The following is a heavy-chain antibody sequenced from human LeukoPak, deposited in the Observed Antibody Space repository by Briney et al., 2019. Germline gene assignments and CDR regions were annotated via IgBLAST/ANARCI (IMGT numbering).Heavy chain of an antibody. V-gene: IGHV4-38-2*02. CDR3: ARDAHFWSGFNWFDP. CDR2: IYHSGST. CDR1: GYSISSGYY. D-gene: IGHD3-3*01. Sequence: PSETLSLTCTVSGYSISSGYYWGWIRQPPGKGLEWIGSIYHSGSTYYNPSLKSRVTMSVDTSKNQFSLKLSSVTAADTAVYYCARDAHFWSGFNWFDPWGQGTLVTVSS. J-gene: IGHJ5*02.